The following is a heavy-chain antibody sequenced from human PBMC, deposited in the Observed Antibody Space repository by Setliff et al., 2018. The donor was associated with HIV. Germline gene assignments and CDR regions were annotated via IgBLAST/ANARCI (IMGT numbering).Heavy chain of an antibody. D-gene: IGHD3-10*01. J-gene: IGHJ2*01. CDR1: GGTFSSYA. CDR2: IIPIFGAA. Sequence: SVKVSCKASGGTFSSYAITWARQAPGQGLGWMGGIIPIFGAANYAQKFQGRVTIAADESTSTAYMELSSLRSEDTAVYYCARDDHYYDSGSFYSDWYFDLWGRGTLVTVSS. CDR3: ARDDHYYDSGSFYSDWYFDL. V-gene: IGHV1-69*13.